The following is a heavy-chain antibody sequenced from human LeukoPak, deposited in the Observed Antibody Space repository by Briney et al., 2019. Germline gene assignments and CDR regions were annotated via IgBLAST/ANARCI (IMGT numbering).Heavy chain of an antibody. D-gene: IGHD4-17*01. V-gene: IGHV1-69*06. CDR1: GGTFSSYA. J-gene: IGHJ4*02. Sequence: SVKVSCKASGGTFSSYAISWVRQAPGQGLEWMGGIIPIFGTANYAQKFQGKVTITADKSTSTAYMELSSLRSEDTAVYYCASKEGGTTVTPPDYWGQGTLVTVSS. CDR3: ASKEGGTTVTPPDY. CDR2: IIPIFGTA.